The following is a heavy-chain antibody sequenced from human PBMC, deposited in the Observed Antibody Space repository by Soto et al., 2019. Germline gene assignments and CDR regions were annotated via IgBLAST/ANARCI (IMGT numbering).Heavy chain of an antibody. V-gene: IGHV4-39*01. D-gene: IGHD2-15*01. CDR2: IYYSGST. CDR1: GCSISSSSYY. J-gene: IGHJ4*02. Sequence: SXETLYLTCAVSGCSISSSSYYWGWIRQPPGKGLEWIGSIYYSGSTYYNPSLKSRVTISVDTSKNLFSLKLSSVTAADTAVYYCARRSDGWSYFDYWGQGSLVTVSS. CDR3: ARRSDGWSYFDY.